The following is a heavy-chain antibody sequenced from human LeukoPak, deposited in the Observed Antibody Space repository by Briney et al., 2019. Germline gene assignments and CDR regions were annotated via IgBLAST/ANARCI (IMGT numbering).Heavy chain of an antibody. V-gene: IGHV3-30*02. J-gene: IGHJ4*02. Sequence: GGSLRLSCAASGFTFSTYGMHWVRQAPGEGLEWAAFIRYDGGNKYYADSVKGRFTISRDNSKNTLYLQMNSLRAEDTAVYYCARRGYYYDSSGYYTPFDYWGQGTLVTVSS. CDR3: ARRGYYYDSSGYYTPFDY. D-gene: IGHD3-22*01. CDR2: IRYDGGNK. CDR1: GFTFSTYG.